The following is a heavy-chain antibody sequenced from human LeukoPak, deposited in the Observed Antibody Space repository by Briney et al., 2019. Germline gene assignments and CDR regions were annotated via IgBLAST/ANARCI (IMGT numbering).Heavy chain of an antibody. J-gene: IGHJ5*02. CDR1: GGSISSYY. Sequence: SETLSLTCTVSGGSISSYYWSWIRQPAGKGLEWIGRIYTSGSTNYNPSLKSRVTMSVDTSKNQFSLKLSSVTAADTAVYYCARVDSSSSLDNWFDPWGQGTLVTVSS. CDR2: IYTSGST. CDR3: ARVDSSSSLDNWFDP. V-gene: IGHV4-4*07. D-gene: IGHD6-13*01.